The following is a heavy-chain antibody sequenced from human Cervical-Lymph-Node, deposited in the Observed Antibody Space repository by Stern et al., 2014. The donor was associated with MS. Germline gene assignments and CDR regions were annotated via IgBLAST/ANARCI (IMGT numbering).Heavy chain of an antibody. CDR3: ATDRDDFRSGYSAPTKGYGLDV. CDR1: GYTLTELS. D-gene: IGHD3-3*01. J-gene: IGHJ6*02. V-gene: IGHV1-24*01. CDR2: FDPEDGET. Sequence: VQLVPSGAEVKKPGASVKVSCKVSGYTLTELSMHWVRPAPGKGLEWMGGFDPEDGETLYAQKFQGRVTMTEDTSTDTAYMELSSLRSEDTAVYYCATDRDDFRSGYSAPTKGYGLDVWGQGTTVTVTS.